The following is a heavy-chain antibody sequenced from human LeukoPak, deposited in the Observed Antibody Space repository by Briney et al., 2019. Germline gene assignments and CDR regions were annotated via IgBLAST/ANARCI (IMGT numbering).Heavy chain of an antibody. J-gene: IGHJ4*02. CDR1: GFTFSSYS. Sequence: GGSLRLSCAAPGFTFSSYSMNWVRQAPGKGLEWVSFISSSSTYIYYADSVKGRFTISRDNAKTSLYLQMNSLRAEDTAVYYCARGAFDGYKYPIDYWGQGTLVTVSS. V-gene: IGHV3-21*01. CDR2: ISSSSTYI. CDR3: ARGAFDGYKYPIDY. D-gene: IGHD5-24*01.